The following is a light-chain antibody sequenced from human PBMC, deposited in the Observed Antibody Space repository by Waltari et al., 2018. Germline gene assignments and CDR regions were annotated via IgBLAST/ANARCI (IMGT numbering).Light chain of an antibody. V-gene: IGKV4-1*01. CDR2: WAS. CDR3: QQYYSTPLT. J-gene: IGKJ4*01. CDR1: QSVLYSSNNKNY. Sequence: DIVMTHSPDSLALSLGERATINCQSSQSVLYSSNNKNYLAWYQQKPGQPPKLRIYWASTRESGVPDRFSGSGSGTDFTLTISSLQAEDVAVYYCQQYYSTPLTFGGGTKVEIK.